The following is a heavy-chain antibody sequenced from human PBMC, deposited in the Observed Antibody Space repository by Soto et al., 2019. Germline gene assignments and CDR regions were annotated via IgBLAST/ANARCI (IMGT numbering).Heavy chain of an antibody. V-gene: IGHV3-23*01. CDR3: ARDKDSSGWYNWFDP. Sequence: PVGSLRLSCAASGFTFSSYAMSWVRQAPGKGLEWVSAISGSGGSTYYADSVKGRFTISRDNSKNTLYLQMNSLRAEDTAVYYCARDKDSSGWYNWFDPWGQGTLVTVSS. J-gene: IGHJ5*02. CDR1: GFTFSSYA. CDR2: ISGSGGST. D-gene: IGHD6-19*01.